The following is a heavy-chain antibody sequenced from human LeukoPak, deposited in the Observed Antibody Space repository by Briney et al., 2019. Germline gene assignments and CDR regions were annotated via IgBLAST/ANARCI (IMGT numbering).Heavy chain of an antibody. CDR3: AKDGVYSSSWTDY. CDR2: ISGSGGST. D-gene: IGHD6-13*01. V-gene: IGHV3-23*01. Sequence: GGSLRLSCADSGFTFSSYAMSWVRQAPGKGLEWVSAISGSGGSTYYADSVKGRFTISRDNSKNTLYLQMNSLRAEDTAVYYCAKDGVYSSSWTDYWGQGTLVTVSS. CDR1: GFTFSSYA. J-gene: IGHJ4*02.